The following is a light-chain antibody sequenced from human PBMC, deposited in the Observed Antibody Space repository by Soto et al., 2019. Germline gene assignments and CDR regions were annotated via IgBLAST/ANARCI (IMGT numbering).Light chain of an antibody. CDR3: SSYTSSRTRL. CDR2: DVN. Sequence: QSVLTQPASVSGSPGQSITISCTGTSSDVGAYDYVSWYQQHPGKVPKLMIYDVNNRPSGVSNRFSGSKSGNTASLTISQLQAEDEADYYCSSYTSSRTRLFGGGTKLTVL. CDR1: SSDVGAYDY. V-gene: IGLV2-14*01. J-gene: IGLJ2*01.